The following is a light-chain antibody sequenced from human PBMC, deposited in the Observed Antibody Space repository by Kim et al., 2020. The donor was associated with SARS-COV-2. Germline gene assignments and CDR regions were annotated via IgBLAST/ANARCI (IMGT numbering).Light chain of an antibody. Sequence: ASEGDRVTLTARASQAISSHLAWYQQKPGKAPKLLIYAVSTLQTGVSPRFTGDRSGQDFTLTINSLQPEDSATYYCLQVYSYPYTFGPGTKLEI. CDR3: LQVYSYPYT. V-gene: IGKV1-9*01. CDR2: AVS. CDR1: QAISSH. J-gene: IGKJ2*01.